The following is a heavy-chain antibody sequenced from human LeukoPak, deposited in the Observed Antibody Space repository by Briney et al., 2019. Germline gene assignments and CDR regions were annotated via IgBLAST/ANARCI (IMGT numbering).Heavy chain of an antibody. CDR3: ARDPPTYYYGSGSYEDY. J-gene: IGHJ4*02. V-gene: IGHV3-21*01. CDR2: ISSSSSYV. D-gene: IGHD3-10*01. CDR1: GFTFSSYS. Sequence: GGSLRLSCAASGFTFSSYSMNWVRQAPEKGLEWVSSISSSSSYVYYADSVKGRFTISRDNAKNSLYLQMNSLRAEDTAVYYCARDPPTYYYGSGSYEDYWGQGTLVTVSS.